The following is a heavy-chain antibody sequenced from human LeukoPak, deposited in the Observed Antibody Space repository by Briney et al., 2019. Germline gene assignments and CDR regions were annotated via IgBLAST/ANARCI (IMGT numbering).Heavy chain of an antibody. D-gene: IGHD7-27*01. CDR1: GGSISSSSYY. J-gene: IGHJ4*02. V-gene: IGHV4-39*07. CDR2: LNHSGGT. CDR3: TRVGPGVLDY. Sequence: PSETLSLTCTVSGGSISSSSYYWSWIRQPPGKGLEWIGELNHSGGTNYNPSLKSRVTISVDTSKNQFSLNLSSLTAADTAVYFCTRVGPGVLDYWGQGTLVTVSS.